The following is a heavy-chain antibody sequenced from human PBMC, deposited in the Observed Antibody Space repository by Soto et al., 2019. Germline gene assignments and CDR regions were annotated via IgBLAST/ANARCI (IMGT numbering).Heavy chain of an antibody. CDR1: GFSLSTYGVG. V-gene: IGHV2-5*02. J-gene: IGHJ4*02. CDR3: AHRQTGHGYNYFDY. D-gene: IGHD5-12*01. Sequence: QITLKESGPTLVKPTQTLTLTCTFSGFSLSTYGVGVGWIRQPPGKALEWFALIYWDDDKRYSPSLKNRLTITKDTSTNQVVLTMTNMDPVDTATYYCAHRQTGHGYNYFDYWGQGTLVTVSS. CDR2: IYWDDDK.